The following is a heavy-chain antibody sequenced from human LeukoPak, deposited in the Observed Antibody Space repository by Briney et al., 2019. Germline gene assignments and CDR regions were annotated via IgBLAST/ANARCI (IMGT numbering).Heavy chain of an antibody. CDR1: SYSINSNYY. CDR3: ARAFYPGYYSYMAV. V-gene: IGHV4-38-2*02. Sequence: SETLSLTCSVSSYSINSNYYWGWIRQSPGKGLEWIGSIYHTGSTYYNPSLKSRVTISLDASNKQFSLRLSSVTAADTAVYYCARAFYPGYYSYMAVWGKGTTVTVSS. J-gene: IGHJ6*03. CDR2: IYHTGST. D-gene: IGHD3-3*02.